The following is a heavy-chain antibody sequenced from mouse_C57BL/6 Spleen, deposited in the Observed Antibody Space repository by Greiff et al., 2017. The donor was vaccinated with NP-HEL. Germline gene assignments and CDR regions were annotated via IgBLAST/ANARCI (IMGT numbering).Heavy chain of an antibody. D-gene: IGHD2-4*01. J-gene: IGHJ4*01. CDR1: GFTFSDYG. V-gene: IGHV5-17*01. Sequence: EVTLVESGGGLVKPGGSLKLSCAASGFTFSDYGMHWVRQAPEKGLEWVAYISSGSSTIYYADTVKGRFTISRDNAKNTLFLQMTSLRSEDTAMYYCAKADYVYAMDYWGQGTSVTVSS. CDR3: AKADYVYAMDY. CDR2: ISSGSSTI.